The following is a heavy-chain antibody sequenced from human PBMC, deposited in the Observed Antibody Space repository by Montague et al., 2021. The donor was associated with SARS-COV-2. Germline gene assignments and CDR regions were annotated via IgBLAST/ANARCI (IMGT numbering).Heavy chain of an antibody. J-gene: IGHJ4*02. CDR2: TYYMSEWHT. V-gene: IGHV6-1*01. Sequence: CAISGDSVSITAAAWNWIRQSPSRGLEWLGRTYYMSEWHTDYAVSVECRLAIDADTSKNQFSLQLHSVTPEDSAVYYCASGWTLFDWGQGTLVTVSS. CDR1: GDSVSITAAA. D-gene: IGHD6-19*01. CDR3: ASGWTLFD.